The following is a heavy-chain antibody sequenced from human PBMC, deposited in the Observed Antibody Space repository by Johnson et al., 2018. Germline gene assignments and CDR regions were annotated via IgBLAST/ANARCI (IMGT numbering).Heavy chain of an antibody. V-gene: IGHV4-59*11. CDR2: IYYTGTT. J-gene: IGHJ3*02. D-gene: IGHD2-15*01. CDR1: GDSISGHY. Sequence: QVQLQESGPGLVKPSETLSLTCSVSGDSISGHYWSWIRQPPGKGLEWIGNIYYTGTTNYNHSLKSRVTILVDRSKNQFSLKLNSVPPAYTAVFYCARVVLAFDIWGQGTVVTVSS. CDR3: ARVVLAFDI.